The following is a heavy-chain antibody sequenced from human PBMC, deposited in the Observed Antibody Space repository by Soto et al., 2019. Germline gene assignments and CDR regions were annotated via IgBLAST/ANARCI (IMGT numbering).Heavy chain of an antibody. CDR1: GFTFSSYA. Sequence: EVQLLESGGGLVQPGGSLRLSCAASGFTFSSYAMSWVRQAPGKGLEWVAVISGSVDSTYYADSVRGRFTISRDNSKNTLYLQMNSLRAEDTAVYYCAKDLDGAAAGPTKFYGMDVWGQGTTVNVSS. CDR2: ISGSVDST. J-gene: IGHJ6*02. V-gene: IGHV3-23*01. CDR3: AKDLDGAAAGPTKFYGMDV. D-gene: IGHD6-13*01.